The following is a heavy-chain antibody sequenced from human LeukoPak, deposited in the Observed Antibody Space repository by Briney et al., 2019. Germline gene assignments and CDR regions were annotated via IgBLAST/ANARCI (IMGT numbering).Heavy chain of an antibody. J-gene: IGHJ4*02. CDR2: IYHSGST. CDR1: GGSISSSSYY. D-gene: IGHD4-17*01. Sequence: SETLSLTCTVSGGSISSSSYYWGWIRQPPGKGLEWIGSIYHSGSTNYNPSLKSRVTISVDKSKNQFSLKLSSVTAADTAVYYCARLGVSTVTTFDYWGQGTLVTVSS. V-gene: IGHV4-39*07. CDR3: ARLGVSTVTTFDY.